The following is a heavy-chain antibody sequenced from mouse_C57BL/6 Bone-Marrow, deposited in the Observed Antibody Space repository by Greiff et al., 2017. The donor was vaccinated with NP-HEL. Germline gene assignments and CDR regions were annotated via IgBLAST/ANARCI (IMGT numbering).Heavy chain of an antibody. D-gene: IGHD1-1*02. CDR3: ARWGYGGGPFVFDV. CDR1: GYTFTSYG. CDR2: IYPRSGNT. Sequence: VQLQQSGAELARPGASVKLSCKASGYTFTSYGISWVKQRTGQGLEWIGEIYPRSGNTYYNEKFKGKATLTADKSSSTAYMELRSLTSEDSAVYFCARWGYGGGPFVFDVWGTATTVTVSS. J-gene: IGHJ1*03. V-gene: IGHV1-81*01.